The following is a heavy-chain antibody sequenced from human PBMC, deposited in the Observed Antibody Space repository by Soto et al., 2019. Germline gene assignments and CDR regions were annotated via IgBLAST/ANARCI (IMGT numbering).Heavy chain of an antibody. V-gene: IGHV1-58*01. CDR1: GFTFTSSA. J-gene: IGHJ5*02. CDR2: IVVGSGNT. D-gene: IGHD3-22*01. Sequence: SVKVSCKASGFTFTSSAVQWVRQARGQRLEWIGWIVVGSGNTNYAQKFQERVTITRDMSTSTAYMELSSLRSEDTAVYYCAAPTYCYDSSGYYYFNWFDPWGQGTLVTVSS. CDR3: AAPTYCYDSSGYYYFNWFDP.